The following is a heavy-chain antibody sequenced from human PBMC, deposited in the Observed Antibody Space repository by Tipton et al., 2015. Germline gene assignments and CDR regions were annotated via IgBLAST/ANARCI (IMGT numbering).Heavy chain of an antibody. J-gene: IGHJ4*02. CDR2: MNPNSGNT. D-gene: IGHD5-24*01. V-gene: IGHV1-8*01. Sequence: QSGPEVKKPGASVKVSCKASGYTFTSYDINWVRQATGQGLEWMGWMNPNSGNTGYAQQFQGRVTMTRNTSISTAYIELSSLRSEDTAVYYCATKKRDADTHFDHWGQGTLVTVSS. CDR3: ATKKRDADTHFDH. CDR1: GYTFTSYD.